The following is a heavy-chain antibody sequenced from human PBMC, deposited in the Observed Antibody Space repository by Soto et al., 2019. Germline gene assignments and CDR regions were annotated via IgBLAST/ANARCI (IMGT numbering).Heavy chain of an antibody. CDR1: GGIFSSYT. J-gene: IGHJ4*02. D-gene: IGHD6-13*01. CDR2: IIPILGIA. Sequence: SVKVSCKASGGIFSSYTISWVRQAPGQGLEWMGRIIPILGIANYAQKFQGRVTITADKSTSTAYMELSSLRSEDTAVYYCARDQSGYSSRLYYFDYWGQGTLVTVSS. CDR3: ARDQSGYSSRLYYFDY. V-gene: IGHV1-69*04.